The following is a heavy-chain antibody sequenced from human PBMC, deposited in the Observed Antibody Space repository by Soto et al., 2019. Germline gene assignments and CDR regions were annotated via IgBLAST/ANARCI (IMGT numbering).Heavy chain of an antibody. CDR2: IFYSGST. D-gene: IGHD4-17*01. CDR1: GGSISSSSYY. V-gene: IGHV4-39*01. J-gene: IGHJ4*02. Sequence: QLQLQESGPGLVKPSETLSLTCTVSGGSISSSSYYWGWIRQPPGKGLEWIETIFYSGSTFYNPRLLSRVSIPVETFKFLFPLWLGSVSTAKTAVYSCARLYYFDYTMYWGQVTLVMFSS. CDR3: ARLYYFDYTMY.